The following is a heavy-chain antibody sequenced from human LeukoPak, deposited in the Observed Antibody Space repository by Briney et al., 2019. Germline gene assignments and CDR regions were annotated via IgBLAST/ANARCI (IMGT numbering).Heavy chain of an antibody. CDR3: ATKKKGYCSSTSCYLLDWFDP. CDR2: IYYSGST. D-gene: IGHD2-2*01. Sequence: SETLSLTCTVSGGSISSSSYYWGWIRQPPGKGLEWIGSIYYSGSTYYNPSLKSRVTISVDTSKNQLSLKLSSVTAADTAVYYCATKKKGYCSSTSCYLLDWFDPWGQGTLVTVSS. V-gene: IGHV4-39*01. J-gene: IGHJ5*02. CDR1: GGSISSSSYY.